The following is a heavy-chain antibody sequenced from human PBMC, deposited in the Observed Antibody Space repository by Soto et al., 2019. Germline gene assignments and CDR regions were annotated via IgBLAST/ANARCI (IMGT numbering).Heavy chain of an antibody. CDR3: VNYVWSGSFVAH. J-gene: IGHJ4*02. Sequence: GGSLRLSCAASGFTFSSYSMNWVRQAPGKGLEWVSLIYSGGSTFYADSKKDRFIISRDTSRNTLYLRMNNLRAEDTAVYYCVNYVWSGSFVAHRGQRTPVTVSS. CDR2: IYSGGST. CDR1: GFTFSSYS. V-gene: IGHV3-66*01. D-gene: IGHD3-3*01.